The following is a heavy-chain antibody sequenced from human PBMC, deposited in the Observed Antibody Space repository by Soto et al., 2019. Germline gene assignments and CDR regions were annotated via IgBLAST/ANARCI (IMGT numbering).Heavy chain of an antibody. CDR1: GGSITSSY. CDR3: ARGLRYFDW. CDR2: IYYSGST. Sequence: QVQLQESGPGLVNPSETLSLTCTVSGGSITSSYWSWIRQPPGKGLEWIGYIYYSGSTNYNPSLKSRVTISVETSKNQFSLNLSSVTAADTAVYFCARGLRYFDWWGQGTLVTVSS. V-gene: IGHV4-59*01. D-gene: IGHD3-9*01. J-gene: IGHJ4*02.